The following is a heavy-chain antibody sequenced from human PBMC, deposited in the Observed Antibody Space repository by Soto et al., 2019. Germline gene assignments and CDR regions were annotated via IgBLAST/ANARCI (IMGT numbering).Heavy chain of an antibody. CDR2: ISDGDGDT. V-gene: IGHV3-23*01. J-gene: IGHJ4*02. CDR1: GFTFGDYA. Sequence: EVLLLQSGGGLVQPGGSLRLSCAASGFTFGDYAMTWVRQAPGKGLEWVSDISDGDGDTHYADSVKGRFTTSRDNSKNTLYLQMRSLRAEDAAVYYCAKGRTYFDFWGQGTLVTVSS. CDR3: AKGRTYFDF.